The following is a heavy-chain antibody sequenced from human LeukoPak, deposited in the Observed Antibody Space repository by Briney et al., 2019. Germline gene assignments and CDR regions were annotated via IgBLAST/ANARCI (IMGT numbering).Heavy chain of an antibody. CDR2: INPSGGGT. Sequence: ASVKVSCKASGYTFTRYYIHWVRQAPGQGLEWMGIINPSGGGTSYTQKFQGRVTMTGDTSTSTVYMELSSLRSEDTAVYYCARGPYRYFGYWGQGTLVTVSP. V-gene: IGHV1-46*01. CDR1: GYTFTRYY. CDR3: ARGPYRYFGY. D-gene: IGHD1-26*01. J-gene: IGHJ4*02.